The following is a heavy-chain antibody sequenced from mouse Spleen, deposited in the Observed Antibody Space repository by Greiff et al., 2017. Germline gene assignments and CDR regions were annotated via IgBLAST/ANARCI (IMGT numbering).Heavy chain of an antibody. J-gene: IGHJ2*01. CDR1: GYTFTNYW. D-gene: IGHD2-5*01. CDR2: IYPGGGYT. CDR3: ARGGYSNHYFDY. V-gene: IGHV1-63*01. Sequence: VKLVESGAELVRPGTSVKMSCKASGYTFTNYWIGWAKQRPGHGLEWIGDIYPGGGYTNYNEKFKGKATLTADKSSSTAYMQFSSLTSEDSAIYYCARGGYSNHYFDYWGQGTTLTVSS.